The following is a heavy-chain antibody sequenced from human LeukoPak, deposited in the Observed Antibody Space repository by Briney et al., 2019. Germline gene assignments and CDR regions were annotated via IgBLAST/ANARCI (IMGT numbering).Heavy chain of an antibody. J-gene: IGHJ4*02. CDR2: IHPEGNEK. D-gene: IGHD1-1*01. Sequence: GGSLRLSCLVSEFTFSKFWMSWVRQAPGRGLEWVANIHPEGNEKYHVESVKGRFTISRDNAKNLLFLQMNGLRVEDTAVYYCARGDDFSGDHWGQGTLVTVSS. CDR3: ARGDDFSGDH. V-gene: IGHV3-7*04. CDR1: EFTFSKFW.